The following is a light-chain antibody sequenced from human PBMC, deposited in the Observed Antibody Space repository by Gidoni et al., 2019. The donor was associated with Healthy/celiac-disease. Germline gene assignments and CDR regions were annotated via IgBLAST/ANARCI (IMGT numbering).Light chain of an antibody. Sequence: EIVLTQSPATLSLSPGERATLSCRASQRVSSSYLAWYQQKPGQAPRLLIYGASSRATGIPDRFSGSGSGTDFTLTISRLEPEDFAVYYWQQYGSSPRTFGQGTKVEIK. CDR3: QQYGSSPRT. V-gene: IGKV3-20*01. J-gene: IGKJ2*02. CDR2: GAS. CDR1: QRVSSSY.